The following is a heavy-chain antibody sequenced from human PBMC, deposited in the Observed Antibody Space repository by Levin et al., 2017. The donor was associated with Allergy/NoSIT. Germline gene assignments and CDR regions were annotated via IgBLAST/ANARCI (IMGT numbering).Heavy chain of an antibody. V-gene: IGHV4-39*01. Sequence: PSQTLSLTCTVSGGSISSSSYYWGWIRQPPGKGLEWIGSIYYSGSTYYNPSLKSRVTISVDTSKNQFSLKLSSVTAADTAVYYCARLSSGWFMDVWGKGTTVTVSS. J-gene: IGHJ6*03. CDR2: IYYSGST. CDR3: ARLSSGWFMDV. CDR1: GGSISSSSYY. D-gene: IGHD6-19*01.